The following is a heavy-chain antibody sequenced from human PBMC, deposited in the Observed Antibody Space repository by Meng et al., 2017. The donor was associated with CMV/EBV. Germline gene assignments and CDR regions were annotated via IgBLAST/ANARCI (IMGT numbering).Heavy chain of an antibody. Sequence: GESLKISFAASGFTFSSYSMNWVRQAPGKGLEWVSSISSSSSYIYYADSVKGRFTISRDNAKNSLYQQMNSLRAEDTAVYYCARDGDYYDSVNFDYWGQGTLVTVSS. V-gene: IGHV3-21*01. D-gene: IGHD3-22*01. CDR2: ISSSSSYI. CDR3: ARDGDYYDSVNFDY. J-gene: IGHJ4*02. CDR1: GFTFSSYS.